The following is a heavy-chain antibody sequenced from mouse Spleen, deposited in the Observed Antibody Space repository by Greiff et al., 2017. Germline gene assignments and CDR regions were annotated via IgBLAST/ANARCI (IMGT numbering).Heavy chain of an antibody. J-gene: IGHJ1*01. Sequence: DVQLQESGAELVKPGASVKLSCTASGFNIKDTYMHWVKQRPEQGLEWIGRIDPANGNTKYDPKFQGKATITADTSSNTAYLQLSSLTSEDTAVYYCAKVKLGRDWYFDVWGAGTTVTVSS. CDR1: GFNIKDTY. CDR2: IDPANGNT. V-gene: IGHV14-3*02. CDR3: AKVKLGRDWYFDV. D-gene: IGHD4-1*01.